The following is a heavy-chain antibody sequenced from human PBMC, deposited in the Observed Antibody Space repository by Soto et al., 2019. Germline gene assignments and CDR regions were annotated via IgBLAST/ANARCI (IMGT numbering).Heavy chain of an antibody. D-gene: IGHD6-13*01. CDR1: GFTFDDYG. V-gene: IGHV3-20*01. CDR3: ARDHGYSSRKPNYYMDV. CDR2: INWNGGST. Sequence: GGSLRLSCAASGFTFDDYGMSWVRQAPGKGLEWVSGINWNGGSTGYADSVKGRFTISRDNAKNSLYLQMNSLRAEDTALYHCARDHGYSSRKPNYYMDVWGKGTTVTVSS. J-gene: IGHJ6*03.